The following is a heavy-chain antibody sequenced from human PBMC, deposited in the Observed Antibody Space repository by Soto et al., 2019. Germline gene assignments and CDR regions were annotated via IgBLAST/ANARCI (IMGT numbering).Heavy chain of an antibody. CDR3: ASSAAYCSGGSCHYYYYYMDV. D-gene: IGHD2-15*01. Sequence: SETLSLTCTVSGGSISSYYWSWIRQPPGKGLEWIGYIYYSGSTNYNPSLKSRVTISVDTSKNQFSLKLSSVTAADTAVYYCASSAAYCSGGSCHYYYYYMDVWGKGTTVTVS. J-gene: IGHJ6*03. CDR2: IYYSGST. CDR1: GGSISSYY. V-gene: IGHV4-59*01.